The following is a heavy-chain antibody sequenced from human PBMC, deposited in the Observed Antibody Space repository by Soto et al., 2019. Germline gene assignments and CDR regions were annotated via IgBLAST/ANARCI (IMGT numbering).Heavy chain of an antibody. J-gene: IGHJ4*02. Sequence: PGGSLRLSCAASGSTFSSYAMSWVRQAPGKGLEWVSAISGSGGSTYYADSVKGRFTISRDNSKNTLYLQMNSLRAEDTAVYYCAKGSDYSNYNFDYWGQGTLVTVSS. D-gene: IGHD4-4*01. CDR3: AKGSDYSNYNFDY. CDR2: ISGSGGST. CDR1: GSTFSSYA. V-gene: IGHV3-23*01.